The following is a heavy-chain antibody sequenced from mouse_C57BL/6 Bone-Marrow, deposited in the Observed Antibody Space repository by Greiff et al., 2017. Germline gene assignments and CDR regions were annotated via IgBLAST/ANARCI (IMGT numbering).Heavy chain of an antibody. D-gene: IGHD2-3*01. J-gene: IGHJ3*01. Sequence: QVQLQQPGAELVKPGASVKLSCKASGYTFTEYTIHWVKQRSGQGLEWIGWFYPAGGSIKYNEKFKDKATLTADKSSSTAYMELSRLTSEDSAVXYCGGHEAVYDGYPFAYWGQGTLVTVSA. V-gene: IGHV1-62-2*01. CDR2: FYPAGGSI. CDR1: GYTFTEYT. CDR3: GGHEAVYDGYPFAY.